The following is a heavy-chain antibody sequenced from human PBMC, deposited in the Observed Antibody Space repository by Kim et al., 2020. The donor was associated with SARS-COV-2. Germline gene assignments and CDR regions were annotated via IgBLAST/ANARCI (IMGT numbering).Heavy chain of an antibody. CDR3: ARQRKYDILTGYYKEGGWFDP. J-gene: IGHJ5*02. CDR2: IYYSGST. D-gene: IGHD3-9*01. V-gene: IGHV4-39*01. CDR1: GGSISSSSYY. Sequence: SETLSLTCTVSGGSISSSSYYWGWIRQPPGKGLEWIGSIYYSGSTYYNPSLKSRVTISVDTSKNQFSLKLSSVTAADTAVYYCARQRKYDILTGYYKEGGWFDPWGQGTLVTVSS.